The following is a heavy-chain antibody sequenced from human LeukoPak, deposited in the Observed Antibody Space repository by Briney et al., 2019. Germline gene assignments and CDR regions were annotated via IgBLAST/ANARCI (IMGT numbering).Heavy chain of an antibody. J-gene: IGHJ4*02. CDR1: KFTFSSFA. CDR2: ICATGDST. CDR3: ANGNGQRFLEWLHEVHFDY. Sequence: GGSLRLSCAASKFTFSSFAMSWVRQAPGKGLEWASGICATGDSTYYTDSVKGRFTISRNNSKNTLYLQMNSLRAEDTAVYYCANGNGQRFLEWLHEVHFDYWGQGTLVTVSS. D-gene: IGHD3-3*01. V-gene: IGHV3-23*01.